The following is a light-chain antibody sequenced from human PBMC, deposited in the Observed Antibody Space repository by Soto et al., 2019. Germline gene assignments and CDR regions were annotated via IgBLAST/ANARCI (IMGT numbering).Light chain of an antibody. J-gene: IGKJ2*01. Sequence: DIVMTQSPSTLSVSPGDRATLSCRASQSISSNLAWYQQKPGQAPRLLIYDASTRATGIPARFSGSGSGTEFNLTISILQSEDFAVYYCQQYNEWPPQTFGQGTKLEIK. CDR3: QQYNEWPPQT. CDR1: QSISSN. V-gene: IGKV3-15*01. CDR2: DAS.